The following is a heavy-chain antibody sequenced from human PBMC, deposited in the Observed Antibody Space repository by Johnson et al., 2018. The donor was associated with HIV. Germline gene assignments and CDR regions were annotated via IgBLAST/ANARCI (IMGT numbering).Heavy chain of an antibody. D-gene: IGHD6-6*01. CDR2: IYSGGNT. V-gene: IGHV3-66*01. CDR1: GFTVSSNY. CDR3: ASGLGWDSSSSGASDAFDI. Sequence: VQLVESGGGLVQPGGSLRLSCAASGFTVSSNYMSWVRQAPGQGLEWVSVIYSGGNTYYADSVKGRFTISRDNSKNTLYLQMNSLRAEDTAVYYCASGLGWDSSSSGASDAFDIWGQGTMVTVSS. J-gene: IGHJ3*02.